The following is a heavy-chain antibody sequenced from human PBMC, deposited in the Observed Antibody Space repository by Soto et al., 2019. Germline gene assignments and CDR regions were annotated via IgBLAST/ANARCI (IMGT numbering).Heavy chain of an antibody. V-gene: IGHV3-23*01. CDR2: VTANGGST. CDR1: GFTFSVYA. Sequence: GGSVRLSCAATGFTFSVYAMTWVRQAPGKGLEWVSAVTANGGSTYSADSVKGRFTISRDNSKNTLFLQMNSLRAEDTAVYYCASLGVGDWANYYYYYGMDVWGQGTTVTVSS. CDR3: ASLGVGDWANYYYYYGMDV. J-gene: IGHJ6*02. D-gene: IGHD2-21*02.